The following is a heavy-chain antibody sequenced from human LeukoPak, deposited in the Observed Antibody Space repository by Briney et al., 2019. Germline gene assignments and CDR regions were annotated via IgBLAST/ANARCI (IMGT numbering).Heavy chain of an antibody. J-gene: IGHJ3*02. CDR3: AIQTGDRPFDI. D-gene: IGHD3-10*01. CDR1: GGSISSYY. CDR2: INHSGST. V-gene: IGHV4-34*01. Sequence: SETLSLTCTVSGGSISSYYWSWIRQPPGKGLEWIGGINHSGSTNYNPSLKSRVTISADTSKSQFSLKVSSVTAADTAVYYCAIQTGDRPFDIWGQGTMVNVSS.